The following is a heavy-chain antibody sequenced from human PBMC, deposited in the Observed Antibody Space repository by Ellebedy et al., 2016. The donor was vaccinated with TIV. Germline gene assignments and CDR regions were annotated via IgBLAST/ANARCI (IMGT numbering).Heavy chain of an antibody. CDR3: ATLTYYYDSSGYSHWYFDL. Sequence: GESLKISCKGSGYSFTSYWIGWVRQMPGKGLEWMGIIYPGDSDTRYSPSFQGQATISADKSISTAYLQWSSLKASDTAMYYCATLTYYYDSSGYSHWYFDLWGRGTLVTVSS. D-gene: IGHD3-22*01. CDR2: IYPGDSDT. CDR1: GYSFTSYW. J-gene: IGHJ2*01. V-gene: IGHV5-51*01.